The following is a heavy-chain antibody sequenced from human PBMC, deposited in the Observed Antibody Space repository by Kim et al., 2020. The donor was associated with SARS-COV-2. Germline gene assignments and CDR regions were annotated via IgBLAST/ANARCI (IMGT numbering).Heavy chain of an antibody. Sequence: GGSLRLSCAAASGFSFDDYGMSWVRQAPGKGLEWVSGINWNGGSTGYADSVKGRFTISRDNAKKSLYLQMNSVRAEDTAFYHCARGFYRGPFDYWGQGILLTVSS. J-gene: IGHJ4*02. D-gene: IGHD3-10*01. V-gene: IGHV3-20*01. CDR1: GFSFDDYG. CDR2: INWNGGST. CDR3: ARGFYRGPFDY.